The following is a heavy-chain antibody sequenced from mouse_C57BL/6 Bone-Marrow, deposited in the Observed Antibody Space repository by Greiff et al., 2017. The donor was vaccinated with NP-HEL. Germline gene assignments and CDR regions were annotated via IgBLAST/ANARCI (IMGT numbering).Heavy chain of an antibody. J-gene: IGHJ1*03. D-gene: IGHD5-5*01. CDR2: IYPGDGDT. V-gene: IGHV1-82*01. Sequence: QVQLKQSGPELVKPGASVKISCKASGYAFSSSWMNWVKQRPGKGLEWIGRIYPGDGDTNYNGKFKGKATLTADKSSSTAYMQLSSLTSEDSAVYFCARRKRITAYDWGTGTTVTVSS. CDR1: GYAFSSSW. CDR3: ARRKRITAYD.